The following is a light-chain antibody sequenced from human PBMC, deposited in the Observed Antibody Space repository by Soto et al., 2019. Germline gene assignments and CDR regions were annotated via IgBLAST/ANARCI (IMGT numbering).Light chain of an antibody. V-gene: IGKV3-15*01. CDR1: QIVGIN. CDR3: QQYHKWPPIT. J-gene: IGKJ5*01. Sequence: VVMTQSPATVSASPGERATLSCRASQIVGINLAWYQQKPGQAPRLLIYGASTRATGIPARFSGSGSGTDFTLTISRLEPEDFAVYYCQQYHKWPPITFGQGTRLEIK. CDR2: GAS.